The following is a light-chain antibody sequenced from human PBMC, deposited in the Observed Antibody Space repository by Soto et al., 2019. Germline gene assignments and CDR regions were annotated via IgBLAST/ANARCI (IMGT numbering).Light chain of an antibody. V-gene: IGKV1-5*01. CDR3: QQYSSHRT. Sequence: DIQMTQTPSTLSASVGDRVTINCRASQTVNDYLAWYQQKPGNSPKVLIYDASTLERGVPSRFSGSGSGTEFTLTISGLQADDFATYYCQQYSSHRTFGQGTKVEVK. CDR1: QTVNDY. CDR2: DAS. J-gene: IGKJ1*01.